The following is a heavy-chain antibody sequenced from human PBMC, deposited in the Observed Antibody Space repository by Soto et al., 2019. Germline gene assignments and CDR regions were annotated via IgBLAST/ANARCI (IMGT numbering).Heavy chain of an antibody. CDR1: GGSISSGGYY. Sequence: SETLSLTCTVSGGSISSGGYYWSWIRQHPGKGLEWIGYIYYSGSTYYNPSLKSRVTISVDTSKNQFSLKLSSVTAADTAVYYCASVFRIYVAFDIWGQGTMVTVSS. V-gene: IGHV4-31*03. CDR3: ASVFRIYVAFDI. CDR2: IYYSGST. D-gene: IGHD2-15*01. J-gene: IGHJ3*02.